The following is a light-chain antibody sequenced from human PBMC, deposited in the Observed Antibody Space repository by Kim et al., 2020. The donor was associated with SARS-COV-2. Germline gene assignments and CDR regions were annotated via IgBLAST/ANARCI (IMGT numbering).Light chain of an antibody. CDR2: EDY. CDR1: GGSIASNY. V-gene: IGLV6-57*04. J-gene: IGLJ2*01. CDR3: QSYDSSSCV. Sequence: NFMLTQPHSVSGSPEKTVTITCTRRGGSIASNYVQWYQQRPGSAPTTVIYEDYQRPSGVPDRFSGSIDSSSNSASLTISGLRTEDEADYYCQSYDSSSCVFGGGTQLTVL.